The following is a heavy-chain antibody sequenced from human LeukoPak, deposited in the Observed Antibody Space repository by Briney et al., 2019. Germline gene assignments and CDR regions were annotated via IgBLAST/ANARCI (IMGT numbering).Heavy chain of an antibody. D-gene: IGHD1-26*01. CDR1: GGSISSYY. J-gene: IGHJ4*02. Sequence: SETLSLTCTVSGGSISSYYWGWIRQPPGKGLEWIGYIYYSGSTNYNPSLKSRVTISVDTSKNQFSPKLSSVTAADTAVYYCARERSGSYPPYYFDYWGQGALVTVSS. CDR2: IYYSGST. CDR3: ARERSGSYPPYYFDY. V-gene: IGHV4-59*01.